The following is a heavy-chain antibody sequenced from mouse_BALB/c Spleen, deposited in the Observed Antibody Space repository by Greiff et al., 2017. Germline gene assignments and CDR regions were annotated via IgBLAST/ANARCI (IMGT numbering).Heavy chain of an antibody. CDR2: ISNGGGST. V-gene: IGHV5-12-2*01. Sequence: EVKVEESGGGLVQPGGSLKLSCAASGFTFSSYTMSWVRQTPEKRLEWVAYISNGGGSTYYPDTVKGRFTISRDNAKNTLYLQMSSLKSEDTAMYYCARQSGNYYFDYWGQGTTLTVAS. J-gene: IGHJ2*01. CDR1: GFTFSSYT. CDR3: ARQSGNYYFDY. D-gene: IGHD2-1*01.